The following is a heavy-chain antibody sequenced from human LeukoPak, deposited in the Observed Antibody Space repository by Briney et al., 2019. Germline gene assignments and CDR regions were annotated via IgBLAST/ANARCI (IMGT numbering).Heavy chain of an antibody. CDR2: IYTSGST. CDR3: ARTTHKPSIVVGDPLFDY. J-gene: IGHJ4*02. Sequence: PSETLSLTCTVSGGSISSGSYYWSWIRQPAGKGLEWIGRIYTSGSTNYNPPLKSRVTISVDTSKNQFPLKLSSVTAADTAVYYCARTTHKPSIVVGDPLFDYWGQGTLVTVSS. V-gene: IGHV4-61*02. D-gene: IGHD2-21*01. CDR1: GGSISSGSYY.